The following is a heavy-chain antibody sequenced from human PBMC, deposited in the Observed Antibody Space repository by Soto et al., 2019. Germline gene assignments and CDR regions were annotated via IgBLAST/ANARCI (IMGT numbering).Heavy chain of an antibody. D-gene: IGHD3-22*01. V-gene: IGHV3-11*01. CDR3: ASTYRYYYDSSSHDAFDI. CDR2: LSSRCSTL. J-gene: IGHJ3*02. CDR1: RSPFTAYH. Sequence: GEECRSPFTAYHMRKISQAPGKGLKLISYLSSRCSTLYYAASGKGRFPISRGNAKKSLYLQINSLRAEDTAVYYCASTYRYYYDSSSHDAFDIRGQGKMVTVSS.